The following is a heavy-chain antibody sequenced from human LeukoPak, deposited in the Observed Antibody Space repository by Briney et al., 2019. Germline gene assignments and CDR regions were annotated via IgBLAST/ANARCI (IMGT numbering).Heavy chain of an antibody. J-gene: IGHJ6*03. V-gene: IGHV5-51*01. Sequence: GEALKISCRGSGYSFTSYWIGWVRQMTGKGLEWMGIIYPGGSDTRYSPSFQGQVTISADKSTSSAYLQWSSLKASDTAMYYCARQCYDILTGYMDVWGKGTTVTVSS. CDR3: ARQCYDILTGYMDV. D-gene: IGHD3-9*01. CDR2: IYPGGSDT. CDR1: GYSFTSYW.